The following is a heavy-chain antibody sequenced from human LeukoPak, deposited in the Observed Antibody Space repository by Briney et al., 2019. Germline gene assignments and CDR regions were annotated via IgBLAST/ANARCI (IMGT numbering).Heavy chain of an antibody. CDR2: ISGSGGST. D-gene: IGHD2-15*01. CDR3: AKGESEVAAIPNFDY. CDR1: GFTFSTFSSYG. Sequence: GGFLRLSCVASGFTFSTFSSYGMTWVRQAPGKGLECVSAISGSGGSTYYADSVKGRFTISRDNSKNTLYLQMNSLRAEDTAVYDCAKGESEVAAIPNFDYWGQGTLATVSS. V-gene: IGHV3-23*01. J-gene: IGHJ4*02.